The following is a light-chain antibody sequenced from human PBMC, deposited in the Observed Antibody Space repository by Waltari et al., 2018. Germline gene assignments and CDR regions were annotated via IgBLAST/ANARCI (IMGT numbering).Light chain of an antibody. V-gene: IGLV3-1*01. CDR2: RDT. Sequence: SYDLTQPPSVSVSPGQTASITCPGHKLGDKNVCWYQQKPGQSPVVVIFRDTQRPSGIPERFSGSNSGNTATLTITGTQALDAADYYCQSWDSTVVQFGGGTKLTVL. J-gene: IGLJ2*01. CDR3: QSWDSTVVQ. CDR1: KLGDKN.